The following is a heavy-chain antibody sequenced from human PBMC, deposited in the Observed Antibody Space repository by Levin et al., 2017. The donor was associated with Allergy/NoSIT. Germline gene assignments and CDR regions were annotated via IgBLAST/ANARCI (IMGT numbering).Heavy chain of an antibody. D-gene: IGHD3-9*01. CDR1: GFTFSSYS. Sequence: GGSLRLSCAASGFTFSSYSMNWVRQAPGKGLEWVSYISSSSSTIYYADSVKGRFTISRDNAKNSLYLQMNSLRAEDTAVYYCARGSQYYDILTGYYEGTFDYWGQGTLVTVSS. V-gene: IGHV3-48*01. CDR3: ARGSQYYDILTGYYEGTFDY. J-gene: IGHJ4*02. CDR2: ISSSSSTI.